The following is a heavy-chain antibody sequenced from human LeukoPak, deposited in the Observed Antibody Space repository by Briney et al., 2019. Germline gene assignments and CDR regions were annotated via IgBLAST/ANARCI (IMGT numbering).Heavy chain of an antibody. D-gene: IGHD2-8*01. J-gene: IGHJ3*02. V-gene: IGHV4-39*02. CDR2: IYYSGSA. CDR3: ARLMARNGVFDI. Sequence: SETLSLTCNVSGGSISNSFYYWGWIRQPPGKGLEWLGIIYYSGSAYYKPSLKSRLNLSLDTSKNHFSLKVKSVTAADTAVYYCARLMARNGVFDIWGQGTMVTVSS. CDR1: GGSISNSFYY.